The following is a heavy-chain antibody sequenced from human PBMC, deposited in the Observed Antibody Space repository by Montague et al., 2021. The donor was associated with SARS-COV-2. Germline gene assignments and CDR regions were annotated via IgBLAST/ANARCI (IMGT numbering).Heavy chain of an antibody. Sequence: SETLSLTCTVSGGSISSSSYYRGWIRQPPGKGLEWIGNIYYSGSTYYNPSLKSRVTISVDTSKNQFSLKLSSVTAADTAVYYCARQKMGSVTIVGVVKYDRWFDPWGQGTLVTVSS. D-gene: IGHD3-3*01. CDR2: IYYSGST. J-gene: IGHJ5*02. CDR1: GGSISSSSYY. V-gene: IGHV4-39*01. CDR3: ARQKMGSVTIVGVVKYDRWFDP.